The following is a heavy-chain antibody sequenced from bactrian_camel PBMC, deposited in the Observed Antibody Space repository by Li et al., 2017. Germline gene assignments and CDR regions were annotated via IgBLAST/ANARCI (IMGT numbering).Heavy chain of an antibody. V-gene: IGHV3-2*01. D-gene: IGHD6*01. CDR2: IYSDGGKT. J-gene: IGHJ4*01. CDR1: GFHVRSYY. Sequence: HVQLVESGGGLVQPGDSVRLSCVASGFHVRSYYMIWARQVPGKGLEWLTSIYSDGGKTYTLESVKGRFSISRNDLNDTTYLQMDNVKSEDTALYYCGTRYPHDLAWVVADPNVLKYRGQGTQVTVS. CDR3: GTRYPHDLAWVVADPNVLKY.